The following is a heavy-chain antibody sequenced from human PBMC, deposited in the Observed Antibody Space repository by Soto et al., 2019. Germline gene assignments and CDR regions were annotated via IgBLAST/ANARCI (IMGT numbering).Heavy chain of an antibody. Sequence: PGGSLRLSCAASGFTFSSYAMHWVRQAPGKGLEWVAVISYDGSNKYYAGSVKGRFTISRDNSKNTLYLQMNSLRAEDTAVYYCARDFDAAGPPYYFDYWGQGTLVTVSS. V-gene: IGHV3-30-3*01. J-gene: IGHJ4*02. CDR2: ISYDGSNK. D-gene: IGHD6-13*01. CDR1: GFTFSSYA. CDR3: ARDFDAAGPPYYFDY.